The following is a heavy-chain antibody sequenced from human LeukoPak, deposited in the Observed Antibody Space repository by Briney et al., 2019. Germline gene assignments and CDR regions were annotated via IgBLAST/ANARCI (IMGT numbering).Heavy chain of an antibody. CDR3: ARQVTMIVVVIDKTDY. J-gene: IGHJ4*02. V-gene: IGHV4-39*01. CDR1: GGSISSSSYY. CDR2: IYYSGST. Sequence: SETLSLTCTVSGGSISSSSYYWGWIRQPPGKGLEWIGSIYYSGSTYYSPSLKSRVTISVDTSKNQFSLKLSSVTAADTAVYYCARQVTMIVVVIDKTDYWGQGTLVTVSS. D-gene: IGHD3-22*01.